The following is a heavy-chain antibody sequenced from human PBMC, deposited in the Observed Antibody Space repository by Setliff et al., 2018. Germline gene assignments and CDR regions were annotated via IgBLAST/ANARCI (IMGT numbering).Heavy chain of an antibody. J-gene: IGHJ4*02. D-gene: IGHD5-12*01. Sequence: ASVKVSCKASGYIFTTYAVGWMRQASGQGLEWMGWINTNTGNPSYAQGFTGRYVFSLDTSVSTAYLQISSPRSEDSAVYYCARFLNPRDGYQNSPGFDFWGQGTLVTVSS. CDR2: INTNTGNP. CDR3: ARFLNPRDGYQNSPGFDF. CDR1: GYIFTTYA. V-gene: IGHV7-4-1*02.